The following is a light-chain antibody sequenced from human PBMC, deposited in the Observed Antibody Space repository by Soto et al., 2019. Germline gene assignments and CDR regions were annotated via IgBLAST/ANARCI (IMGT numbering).Light chain of an antibody. V-gene: IGKV3-20*01. CDR2: AAS. Sequence: EIVLTQSPDTLSLSPGERATLSCRASQSVHSNFLAWYQQIPGQAPRLLIYAASSRATGIPDRFSGSGSGTDFTLTINRLEPEDFAVYYCQQYATSPLAFGLGTKVDIK. CDR1: QSVHSNF. J-gene: IGKJ1*01. CDR3: QQYATSPLA.